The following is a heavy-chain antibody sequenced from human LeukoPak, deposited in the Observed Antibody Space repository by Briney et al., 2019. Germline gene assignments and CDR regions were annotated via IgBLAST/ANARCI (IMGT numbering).Heavy chain of an antibody. CDR3: AKDHEATCSSTSCYDY. CDR1: GFTFSSYS. CDR2: ISSGGSTT. V-gene: IGHV3-48*01. Sequence: GSLRLSCAASGFTFSSYSMNWVRQPPGKGLEWVSYISSGGSTTYYADSVKGRFTISRDNSKNTLYLQMNSLRAEDTAVYYCAKDHEATCSSTSCYDYWGQGTLVTVSS. J-gene: IGHJ4*02. D-gene: IGHD2-2*01.